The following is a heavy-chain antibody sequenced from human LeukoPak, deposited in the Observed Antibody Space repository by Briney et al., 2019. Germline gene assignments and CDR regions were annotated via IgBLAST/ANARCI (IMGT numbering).Heavy chain of an antibody. CDR1: GGSISSSSYY. Sequence: SETLSLTCTVSGGSISSSSYYWGWIRQPPGKGLEWIGSIYYSGSTYYNPSLKSRVTISVDTSKNQFSLKLSSVTAADTAVYYCAKDDRPWCLDYWGQGTLVTVSS. CDR2: IYYSGST. CDR3: AKDDRPWCLDY. J-gene: IGHJ4*02. D-gene: IGHD2-8*01. V-gene: IGHV4-39*07.